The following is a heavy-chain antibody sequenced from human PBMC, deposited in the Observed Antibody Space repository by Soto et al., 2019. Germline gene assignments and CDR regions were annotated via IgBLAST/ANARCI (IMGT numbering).Heavy chain of an antibody. CDR1: GGSINTVGYY. Sequence: SETLSLTCSVSGGSINTVGYYWTWIRQQPGKGLEWIGYIYYSGSRDYNPSLKSRVSMSVDASKNQFSLNLTSVTAADTAVYYCAKESGGYDSSTRYGLDVWGQGTTVTVSS. CDR3: AKESGGYDSSTRYGLDV. D-gene: IGHD6-25*01. CDR2: IYYSGSR. J-gene: IGHJ6*02. V-gene: IGHV4-31*03.